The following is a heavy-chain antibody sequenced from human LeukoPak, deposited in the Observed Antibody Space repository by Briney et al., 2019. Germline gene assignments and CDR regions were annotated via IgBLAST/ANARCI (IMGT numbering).Heavy chain of an antibody. V-gene: IGHV3-73*01. CDR2: IRSKANSYAT. D-gene: IGHD2-2*01. J-gene: IGHJ6*03. CDR3: TRSLGYCSSTSCYYYYYMDV. CDR1: GFTFSGSA. Sequence: GGSLRLSCAASGFTFSGSAMHWVRQASGKGLEWVGRIRSKANSYATAYAASVKGRFTISRDDSKNTAYLQMNSPKTEDTAVYYCTRSLGYCSSTSCYYYYYMDVWGKGTTVTVSS.